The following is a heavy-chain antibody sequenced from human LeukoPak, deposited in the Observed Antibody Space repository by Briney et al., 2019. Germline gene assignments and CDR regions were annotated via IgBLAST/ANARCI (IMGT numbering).Heavy chain of an antibody. J-gene: IGHJ4*01. CDR1: EFNFFSYG. D-gene: IGHD2-21*02. CDR3: ARELPREVTLDY. CDR2: IFTDGSTT. V-gene: IGHV3-74*01. Sequence: PGGSLRLSCVASEFNFFSYGMQWVRQAPGKRLVWVSRIFTDGSTTSYADSVKGRFTISRDNAKNTLYLEMKRLRVEDTAVYYCARELPREVTLDYWGQGTLVTVSP.